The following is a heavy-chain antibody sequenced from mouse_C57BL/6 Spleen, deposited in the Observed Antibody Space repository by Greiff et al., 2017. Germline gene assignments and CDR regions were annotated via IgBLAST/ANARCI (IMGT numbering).Heavy chain of an antibody. CDR3: ASGPLGQLSPAWFAY. CDR2: ILPGSGST. J-gene: IGHJ3*01. CDR1: GYTFTGYW. Sequence: VQLQQSGAELMKPGASVKLSCKATGYTFTGYWIEWVKQRPGHGLEWIGEILPGSGSTNYNEKFKGKATFTADTSSNTAYMQLSSLTTEDSAIYYGASGPLGQLSPAWFAYWGQGTLVTVSA. V-gene: IGHV1-9*01. D-gene: IGHD3-2*02.